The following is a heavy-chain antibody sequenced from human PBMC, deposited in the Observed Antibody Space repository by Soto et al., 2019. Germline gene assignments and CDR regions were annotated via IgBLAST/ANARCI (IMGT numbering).Heavy chain of an antibody. CDR1: GLIFSNYQ. CDR2: INTDGSMI. Sequence: EVRLVESGGGLVQPGGSLRLSCAASGLIFSNYQMHWGRQAPGKGLVWVSRINTDGSMIDYADSVKGRFTVSRDNAKNTLYLQMNSLRADDTAVYYCARDTDGLHYWGQGTLVTVSS. CDR3: ARDTDGLHY. J-gene: IGHJ4*02. V-gene: IGHV3-74*01.